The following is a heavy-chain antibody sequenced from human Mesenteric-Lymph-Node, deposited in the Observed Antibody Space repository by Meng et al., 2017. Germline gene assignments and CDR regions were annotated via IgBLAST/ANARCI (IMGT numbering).Heavy chain of an antibody. Sequence: ASVKVFCKASGYSFTDYYIHWVRQAPGQGLQWMGWINPDSGGTNYAQKFQAWVTMTRDTSISTTYMELSRLTSDDTAVYYCARDPRGRRNAYVMDVWGQGTTVTVSS. D-gene: IGHD1-1*01. V-gene: IGHV1-2*04. CDR1: GYSFTDYY. J-gene: IGHJ6*02. CDR3: ARDPRGRRNAYVMDV. CDR2: INPDSGGT.